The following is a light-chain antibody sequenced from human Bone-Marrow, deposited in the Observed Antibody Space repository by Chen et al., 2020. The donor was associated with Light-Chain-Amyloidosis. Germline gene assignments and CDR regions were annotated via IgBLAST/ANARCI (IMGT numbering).Light chain of an antibody. Sequence: SFELTQPSSVSVSPGQTARITCSGDILAKKYARWFQQRPGQAPMLLIFKDTERPSGIPERFSGSSSGTTVTLTISGAQIDDEGDYYCYPATDNYYVFGGGTKLTVL. CDR1: ILAKKY. J-gene: IGLJ3*02. CDR3: YPATDNYYV. V-gene: IGLV3-27*01. CDR2: KDT.